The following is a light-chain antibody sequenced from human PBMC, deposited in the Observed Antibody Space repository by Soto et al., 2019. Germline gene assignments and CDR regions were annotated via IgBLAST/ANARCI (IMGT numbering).Light chain of an antibody. Sequence: ERVVTQSPATLSVSPGEGATLSCRASESVSTNLAWYQQKPGQAPRLLIYAASTRATGVPARFSGSGSGTEFPLTISSLQSEDAAAYYCQQYENWPWTFGQGTKVEI. CDR2: AAS. V-gene: IGKV3-15*01. CDR1: ESVSTN. CDR3: QQYENWPWT. J-gene: IGKJ1*01.